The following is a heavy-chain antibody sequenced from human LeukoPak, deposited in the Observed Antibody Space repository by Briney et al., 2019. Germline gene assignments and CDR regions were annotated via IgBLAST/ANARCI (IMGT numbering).Heavy chain of an antibody. D-gene: IGHD1-26*01. CDR3: ARDSRWELQGGFDY. CDR2: IYTSGST. V-gene: IGHV4-4*07. Sequence: SETLSLTCTVSGGSISSYYWSWIRQPAGKGLEWIGRIYTSGSTNYNPSLKSRVTMSVDTSKNQFSLKLSSVTAADTAVYYCARDSRWELQGGFDYWGQGTLVTVSS. CDR1: GGSISSYY. J-gene: IGHJ4*02.